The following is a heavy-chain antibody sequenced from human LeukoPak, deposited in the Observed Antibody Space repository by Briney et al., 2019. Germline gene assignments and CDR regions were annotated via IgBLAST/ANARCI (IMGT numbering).Heavy chain of an antibody. CDR1: GFTFSSYS. J-gene: IGHJ4*02. V-gene: IGHV3-48*01. CDR3: PFGPTRGELPDY. D-gene: IGHD1-26*01. CDR2: ISSRSSTI. Sequence: GGSLRLSCAASGFTFSSYSMNWVREAPGKGLEWVSYISSRSSTIYYADSVKGRFTISRDNAKNSLYLHMNSLGTADTAVSYFPFGPTRGELPDYWGQGTLVTVSS.